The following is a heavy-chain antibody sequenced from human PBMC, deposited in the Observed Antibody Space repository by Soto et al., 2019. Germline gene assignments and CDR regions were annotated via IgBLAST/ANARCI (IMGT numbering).Heavy chain of an antibody. D-gene: IGHD5-12*01. V-gene: IGHV4-34*01. CDR2: INHSGST. CDR3: ARGWRWLQGAFDI. J-gene: IGHJ3*02. CDR1: GGSFSGYY. Sequence: QVQLQQWGAGLLKPSETLSLTCAVYGGSFSGYYWSWIRQPPGKGLEWIGEINHSGSTNYNPSLKSRVTISVDTSKNQSSLKRSSVTAAETVVYYCARGWRWLQGAFDIWGQGTMVTVSS.